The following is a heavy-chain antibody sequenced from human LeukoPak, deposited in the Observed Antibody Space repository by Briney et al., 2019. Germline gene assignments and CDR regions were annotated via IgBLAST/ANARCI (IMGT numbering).Heavy chain of an antibody. CDR1: GFTSSSYA. D-gene: IGHD3-22*01. CDR3: AKPPSPYYYDSSGRPLDY. CDR2: ISGSGGST. Sequence: GGSLRLSCAASGFTSSSYAMSWVRQAPGKGLEWVSAISGSGGSTYYADSVKGRFTISRDNSKNTLYLQMNSLRAEDMAVYYCAKPPSPYYYDSSGRPLDYWGQETLVTVPS. V-gene: IGHV3-23*01. J-gene: IGHJ4*02.